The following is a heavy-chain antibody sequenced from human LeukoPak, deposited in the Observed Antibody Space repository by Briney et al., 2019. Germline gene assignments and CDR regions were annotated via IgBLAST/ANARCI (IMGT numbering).Heavy chain of an antibody. J-gene: IGHJ4*02. V-gene: IGHV4-61*02. CDR2: IYSSGTT. CDR1: GVSISSGRYY. Sequence: SQTLSLTCTVSGVSISSGRYYWTWIRQHPGKGLEWIGRIYSSGTTNYNPSLKSRVTMSLDTSKNQFSLRLSSMTAADTAVYYCARGAYSFDYWGQGTLVTVSS. CDR3: ARGAYSFDY.